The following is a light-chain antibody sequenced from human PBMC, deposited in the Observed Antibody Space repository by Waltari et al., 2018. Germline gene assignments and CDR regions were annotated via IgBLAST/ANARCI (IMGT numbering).Light chain of an antibody. CDR3: SSYIGTNNWV. Sequence: QSALTPFPSASGSPGQSVTISCTGPRRDFGSYTSVSWYQHHPGNAPKLMIYEIDKRPSGVPDRFSGSMSGNTASLTVSGLQAEDEADYYCSSYIGTNNWVFGGGTKLTVL. CDR1: RRDFGSYTS. J-gene: IGLJ3*02. V-gene: IGLV2-8*01. CDR2: EID.